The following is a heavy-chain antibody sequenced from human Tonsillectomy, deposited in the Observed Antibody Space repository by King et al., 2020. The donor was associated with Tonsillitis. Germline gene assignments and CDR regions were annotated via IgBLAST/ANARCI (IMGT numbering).Heavy chain of an antibody. D-gene: IGHD1-20*01. Sequence: VQLVESGGGLVKPGGSLRLSCAASGFTFSDYYMSWIRQAPGKGLEWVSYISSSSSYTNYADSVKGRFTISRDNAKNSLYLQMNSLRAEDTAVYYCARDIPITGTTPGYDYWGQGTLVTVSS. CDR3: ARDIPITGTTPGYDY. CDR2: ISSSSSYT. CDR1: GFTFSDYY. J-gene: IGHJ4*02. V-gene: IGHV3-11*06.